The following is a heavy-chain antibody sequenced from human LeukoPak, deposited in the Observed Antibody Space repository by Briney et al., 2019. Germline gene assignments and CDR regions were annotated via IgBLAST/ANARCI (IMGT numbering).Heavy chain of an antibody. V-gene: IGHV4-34*01. CDR3: ARATYCSGGNCYKLRYFDL. D-gene: IGHD2-15*01. CDR1: GGPFSGYY. CDR2: VYHSGGT. J-gene: IGHJ2*01. Sequence: SETLSLTCAVYGGPFSGYYWNWIRQPPGKGLEWIGEVYHSGGTNYNPSLKSRVTISVDTSKNQFSLKLSSVTAADTAVYYCARATYCSGGNCYKLRYFDLWGRGTLVTVSS.